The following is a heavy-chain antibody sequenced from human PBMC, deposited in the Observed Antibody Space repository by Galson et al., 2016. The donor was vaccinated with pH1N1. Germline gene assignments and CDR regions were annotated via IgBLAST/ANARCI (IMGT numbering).Heavy chain of an antibody. J-gene: IGHJ4*02. D-gene: IGHD6-19*01. CDR2: IYHTGST. CDR3: ARHLMGYIICWSL. V-gene: IGHV4-38-2*02. CDR1: GYSISSGYY. Sequence: SETLSLTCTVSGYSISSGYYWGWIRQPPGKGLEWIGSIYHTGSTYFNPSLKSRVTISMDTSKNQFSVKLNSVTAADTAVYYCARHLMGYIICWSLWGQGTTVIVSS.